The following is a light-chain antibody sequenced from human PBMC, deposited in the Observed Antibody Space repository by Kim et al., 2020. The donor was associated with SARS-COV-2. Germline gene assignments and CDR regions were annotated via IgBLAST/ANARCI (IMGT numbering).Light chain of an antibody. J-gene: IGKJ4*01. CDR3: QQSYSSPLLT. V-gene: IGKV1-39*01. CDR2: AAS. Sequence: DIQMTQSPSSLSASVGDRVTITCRASQSISNSLNWYQQKPGKAPKLLIYAASSLLSGVPSRFSGSGSGTDFTLTISSLQPEDFATYYCQQSYSSPLLTFGGGTKVDIK. CDR1: QSISNS.